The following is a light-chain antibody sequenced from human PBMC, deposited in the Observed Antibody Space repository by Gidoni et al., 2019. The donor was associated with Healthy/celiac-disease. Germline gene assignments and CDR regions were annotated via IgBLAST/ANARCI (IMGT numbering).Light chain of an antibody. J-gene: IGLJ1*01. CDR1: SSTIGSHT. Sequence: QSVLTPPLSASGTPGPRVTIPCSGSSSTIGSHTVNWYQQLPGTAHKLLIYSNNKRPSVVPERFSGSKSGTSASLAISGLQSEEEADYYCAAWDDSRNGYVFGTGTKGTVL. CDR3: AAWDDSRNGYV. V-gene: IGLV1-44*01. CDR2: SNN.